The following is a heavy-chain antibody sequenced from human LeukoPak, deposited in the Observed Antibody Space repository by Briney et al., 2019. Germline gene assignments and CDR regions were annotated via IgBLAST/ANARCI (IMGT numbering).Heavy chain of an antibody. CDR3: AKDLSARFLDY. J-gene: IGHJ4*02. D-gene: IGHD3-16*02. Sequence: PGRSLRLSCAASGFSFSNYGMHWVRQAPGRGLEWVAVISYDGSNKYYADSVKGRFTISRDNSKNTLYLQMNSLRAEDTAVYYCAKDLSARFLDYWGQGTLVTVSS. CDR1: GFSFSNYG. CDR2: ISYDGSNK. V-gene: IGHV3-30*18.